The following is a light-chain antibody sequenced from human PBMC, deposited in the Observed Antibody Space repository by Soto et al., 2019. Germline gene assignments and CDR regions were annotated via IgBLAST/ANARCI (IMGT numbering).Light chain of an antibody. CDR1: SSNNGAGYD. V-gene: IGLV1-40*01. J-gene: IGLJ2*01. CDR3: QSYDSSLSGVV. Sequence: QLVLTQPPSVSGAPGQRVTISCTGSSSNNGAGYDVHWYQQLPGTAPKLLIYGNSNRPSGVPDRFSGSKSGTSASLAITGLQAEDEADYYCQSYDSSLSGVVFGGGTQLTVL. CDR2: GNS.